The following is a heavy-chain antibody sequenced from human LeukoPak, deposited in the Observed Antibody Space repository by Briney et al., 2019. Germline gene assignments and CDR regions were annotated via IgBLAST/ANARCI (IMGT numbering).Heavy chain of an antibody. CDR3: VKAMDV. CDR1: GVSFSNYW. Sequence: NPGGSLRLSCAVSGVSFSNYWMTWARQAPGKGLEWVANIEPDGSEKYYVDSVEGRFTISRDNAKDSLYLHMSSLRAEDTAVYYCVKAMDVWGQGTTVTVSS. J-gene: IGHJ6*02. CDR2: IEPDGSEK. V-gene: IGHV3-7*05.